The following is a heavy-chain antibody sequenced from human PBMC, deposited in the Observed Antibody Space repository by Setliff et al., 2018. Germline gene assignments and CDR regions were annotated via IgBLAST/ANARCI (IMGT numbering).Heavy chain of an antibody. V-gene: IGHV1-8*01. CDR3: VRNPLGPEASTPGGY. CDR2: MNPERDNT. CDR1: GYSFISYD. J-gene: IGHJ4*02. D-gene: IGHD3-16*01. Sequence: ASVKVSCKASGYSFISYDINWVRQAPGQGLEWMGWMNPERDNTGYAQRFQGRVTMTGHASINTAYMELTSLTSVDTAVYYCVRNPLGPEASTPGGYWGQGTLVTVSS.